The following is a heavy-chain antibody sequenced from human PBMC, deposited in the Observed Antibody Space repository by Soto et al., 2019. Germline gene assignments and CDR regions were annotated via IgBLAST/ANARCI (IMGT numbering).Heavy chain of an antibody. CDR3: AREGSGYASPPTYYMDV. V-gene: IGHV4-39*02. CDR2: IHHSGTT. Sequence: TSETLSLTCTVSGASISSTSYYWGWIRQPPGKGLEWIGSIHHSGTTYYNPSLKSRVTISVDTSKNHFSLRLTSVTAADTAVYYCAREGSGYASPPTYYMDVWGKGTTVTVSS. D-gene: IGHD3-3*01. J-gene: IGHJ6*03. CDR1: GASISSTSYY.